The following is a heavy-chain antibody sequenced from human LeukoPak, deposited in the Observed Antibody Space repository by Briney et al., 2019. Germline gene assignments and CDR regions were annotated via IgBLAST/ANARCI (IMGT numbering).Heavy chain of an antibody. D-gene: IGHD2-2*01. V-gene: IGHV1-69*05. Sequence: GASVKVSCKASGGTFSSYAISWVRQAPGQGLEWMGGIIPIFGTANYAQKFQGRVTITTDESTSTAYMELSSLRSEDTAVYYCARVVLGYCSSTSCPRGWNAFDIWGQGTMVTVSS. CDR2: IIPIFGTA. CDR1: GGTFSSYA. CDR3: ARVVLGYCSSTSCPRGWNAFDI. J-gene: IGHJ3*02.